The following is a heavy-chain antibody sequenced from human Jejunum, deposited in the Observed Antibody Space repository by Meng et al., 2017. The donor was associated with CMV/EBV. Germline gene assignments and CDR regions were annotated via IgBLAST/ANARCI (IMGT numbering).Heavy chain of an antibody. CDR3: ALGRLATGWYYFDY. V-gene: IGHV7-4-1*02. Sequence: QVQLVQSGSEVKKPGASVKVSCKASGYTFTNYGMNWVRQAPGQGLEWMGCIDTKTGNPTYAQGFTGRFVFSLDTSVSTAYLQIRSLKAEDTAVYYCALGRLATGWYYFDYWGQGTLVTVSS. CDR1: GYTFTNYG. J-gene: IGHJ4*02. D-gene: IGHD1-1*01. CDR2: IDTKTGNP.